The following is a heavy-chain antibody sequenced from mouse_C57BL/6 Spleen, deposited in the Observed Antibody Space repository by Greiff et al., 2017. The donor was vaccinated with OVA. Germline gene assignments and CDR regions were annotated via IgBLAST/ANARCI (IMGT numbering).Heavy chain of an antibody. CDR2: INPNNGGT. V-gene: IGHV1-22*01. CDR3: AGYYGSSRGNYFDY. CDR1: GYTFTDYN. Sequence: EVQLQQSGPELVKPGASVKMSCKASGYTFTDYNMHWVKQSHGQSLEWIGYINPNNGGTSYNQKFKGKATLTVNKSSSTAYMELRSLTSEDSAVYYCAGYYGSSRGNYFDYWGQGTTLTVSS. D-gene: IGHD1-1*01. J-gene: IGHJ2*01.